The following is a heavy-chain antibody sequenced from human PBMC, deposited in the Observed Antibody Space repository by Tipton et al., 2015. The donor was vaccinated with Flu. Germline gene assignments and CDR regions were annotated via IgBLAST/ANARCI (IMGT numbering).Heavy chain of an antibody. J-gene: IGHJ4*02. D-gene: IGHD1-14*01. CDR3: ATTPNPFNS. CDR1: GFTFSSYD. V-gene: IGHV3-13*01. Sequence: SLRLSCAASGFTFSSYDMHWVRQATGKGLEWVSAIGSAGDTYYLDSVKGRFTISRDNAKNSLYLQMSSLRVGDTAVYYCATTPNPFNSWGRGTLVTVS. CDR2: IGSAGDT.